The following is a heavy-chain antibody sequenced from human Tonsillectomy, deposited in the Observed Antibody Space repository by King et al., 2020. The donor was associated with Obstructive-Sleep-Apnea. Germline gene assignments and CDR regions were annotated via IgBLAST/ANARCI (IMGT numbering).Heavy chain of an antibody. Sequence: VQLVQSGGGLVQPGGSLRLSCAASGFTFSSYSMNWVRQAPGKGLEWVSYISRSSSTMYYADSVKGRFTISRDNAKNSLYLQMNSLRAEDTAVYYCARGAYYGDLDYWGQGTLVTVSS. CDR1: GFTFSSYS. J-gene: IGHJ4*02. CDR3: ARGAYYGDLDY. CDR2: ISRSSSTM. V-gene: IGHV3-48*04. D-gene: IGHD4-17*01.